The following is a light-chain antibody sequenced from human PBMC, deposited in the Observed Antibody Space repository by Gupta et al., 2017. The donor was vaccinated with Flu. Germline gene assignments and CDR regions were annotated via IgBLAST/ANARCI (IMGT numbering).Light chain of an antibody. Sequence: QSVLTQPPSVSGAPGQRVTISCTGSSPNIGAGYDVHWYQQLPGTAPKLLIYGNSNRPSGVPDRFSGSKSGTSASLAITGLQAEDVADYYCQSYDSSLSGSNWVFGGGTKLTVL. J-gene: IGLJ3*02. CDR3: QSYDSSLSGSNWV. V-gene: IGLV1-40*01. CDR2: GNS. CDR1: SPNIGAGYD.